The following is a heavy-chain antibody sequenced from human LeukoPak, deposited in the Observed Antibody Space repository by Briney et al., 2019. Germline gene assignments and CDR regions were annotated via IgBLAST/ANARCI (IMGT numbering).Heavy chain of an antibody. J-gene: IGHJ4*02. Sequence: SETLSLTCTVSGYSISSDYYWGWIRQPPGKGLEWIGSVYHSGSTYYNPSLRSRVTISGDTSKNQFSLKLSSVTAADTAVYYCAGVEDSSGYYYTDYWGQGTLVTVSS. V-gene: IGHV4-38-2*02. CDR2: VYHSGST. D-gene: IGHD3-22*01. CDR1: GYSISSDYY. CDR3: AGVEDSSGYYYTDY.